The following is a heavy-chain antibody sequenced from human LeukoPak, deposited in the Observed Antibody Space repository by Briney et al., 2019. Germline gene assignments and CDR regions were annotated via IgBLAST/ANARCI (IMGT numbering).Heavy chain of an antibody. CDR1: GLAVSGNY. J-gene: IGHJ4*02. V-gene: IGHV3-53*01. CDR2: IFSGRDT. D-gene: IGHD2-2*01. Sequence: GGSLRLSCAMSGLAVSGNYMTWVRQAPGKGLEWVSLIFSGRDTYYADSVKGRFTISSDNSNTLYLQMSSLRAEDTAVYYCARRGGTRDFDYWGQGTLVTVSS. CDR3: ARRGGTRDFDY.